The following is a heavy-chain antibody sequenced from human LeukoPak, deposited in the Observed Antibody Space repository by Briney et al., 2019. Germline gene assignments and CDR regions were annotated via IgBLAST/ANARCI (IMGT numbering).Heavy chain of an antibody. J-gene: IGHJ4*02. CDR1: GGSFSGYY. CDR2: IYYSGST. Sequence: SETLSLTCAVYGGSFSGYYWSWIRQPPGRGLEWIGYIYYSGSTNYNPSLKSRVIISVDTSKNQFSLKLSSVTAADTAVYYCARHYGPWGQGTLVTVSS. D-gene: IGHD3-16*01. CDR3: ARHYGP. V-gene: IGHV4-59*01.